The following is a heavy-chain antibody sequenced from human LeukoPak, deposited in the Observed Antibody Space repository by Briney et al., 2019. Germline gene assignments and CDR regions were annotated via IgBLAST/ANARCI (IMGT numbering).Heavy chain of an antibody. CDR2: IYYSGST. V-gene: IGHV4-34*01. D-gene: IGHD3-9*01. Sequence: SETLSLTCAVYGGSFSGYYWSWIRQPPGKGLEWIGSIYYSGSTYYNPSLKSRVTISVDTSKNQFSLKLSSVTAADTAVYYCARGRGMYDIKKIFDYWGQGTLVTVSS. J-gene: IGHJ4*02. CDR3: ARGRGMYDIKKIFDY. CDR1: GGSFSGYY.